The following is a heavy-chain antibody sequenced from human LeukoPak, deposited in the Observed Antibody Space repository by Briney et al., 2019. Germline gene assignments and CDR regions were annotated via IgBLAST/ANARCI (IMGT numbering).Heavy chain of an antibody. CDR3: ARQESVAMVRPVLKYFDF. CDR2: ISYSGTT. Sequence: PSETLSLTCTVSSDSFNRNNFYWGFIRQPLGKGLEWIGSISYSGTTHYNPSLQSRVAISVDTSKNLLSLRVTSVNAADSAVYYCARQESVAMVRPVLKYFDFWGQGSRVTVSS. CDR1: SDSFNRNNFY. J-gene: IGHJ4*02. V-gene: IGHV4-39*01. D-gene: IGHD3-10*01.